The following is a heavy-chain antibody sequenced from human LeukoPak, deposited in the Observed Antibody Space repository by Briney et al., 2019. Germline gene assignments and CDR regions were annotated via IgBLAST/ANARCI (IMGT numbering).Heavy chain of an antibody. J-gene: IGHJ5*02. D-gene: IGHD3-22*01. CDR2: ISSSGRYT. CDR3: ARDQSYDSSGYYFQNWFDP. CDR1: GFIFSDYD. Sequence: GGSLRLSCAASGFIFSDYDMSWIRQAPGKGPEWVSYISSSGRYTNYADSVRGRFTISRDNAKKLLYLQMKSLRAEDTAVYYCARDQSYDSSGYYFQNWFDPWGQGTLVTVSS. V-gene: IGHV3-11*06.